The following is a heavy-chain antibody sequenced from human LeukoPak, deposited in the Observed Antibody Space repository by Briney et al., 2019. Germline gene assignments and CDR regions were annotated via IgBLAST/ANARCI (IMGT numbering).Heavy chain of an antibody. CDR2: INTNTGNP. CDR3: ARGQLLWSHNWFDP. Sequence: ASVKVSCKASGYTFTSYAMNWVRQAPGQGLEWMGWINTNTGNPTYAQGFTGRFVFSLDTSVSTAYLQISSLKADDTALYYCARGQLLWSHNWFDPWGQGTLVTVSS. V-gene: IGHV7-4-1*02. CDR1: GYTFTSYA. D-gene: IGHD2-2*01. J-gene: IGHJ5*02.